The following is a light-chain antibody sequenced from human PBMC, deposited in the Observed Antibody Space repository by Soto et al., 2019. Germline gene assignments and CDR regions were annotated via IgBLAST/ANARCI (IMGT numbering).Light chain of an antibody. CDR3: AAWDDSLNGRV. CDR1: HSNIGSNT. V-gene: IGLV1-44*01. CDR2: FNN. J-gene: IGLJ2*01. Sequence: QSVLTQPPSASGTPGQGVTISCFGSHSNIGSNTVSWYQHVPGTAPKDLIYFNNQRPSGVPDRYSGSKSGSSASLAISGLQSEDEADYYCAAWDDSLNGRVFGGGTKLTVL.